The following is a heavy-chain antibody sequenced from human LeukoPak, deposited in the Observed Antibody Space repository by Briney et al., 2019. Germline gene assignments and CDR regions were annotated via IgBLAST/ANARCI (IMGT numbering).Heavy chain of an antibody. CDR3: ARESTVVTDTKRVTPDY. V-gene: IGHV3-48*02. J-gene: IGHJ4*02. CDR1: GFTFSSYS. D-gene: IGHD4-23*01. Sequence: PGGSLRLSCAASGFTFSSYSMNWVRQAPGKGLEWVSYISSSSSTIYYADSVKGRFTISRDNAKNSLYLQMNSLRDEDTAVYYCARESTVVTDTKRVTPDYWGQGTLVTVSS. CDR2: ISSSSSTI.